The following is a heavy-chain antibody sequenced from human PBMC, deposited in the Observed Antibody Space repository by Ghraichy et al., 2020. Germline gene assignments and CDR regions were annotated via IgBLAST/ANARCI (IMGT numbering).Heavy chain of an antibody. V-gene: IGHV3-9*01. D-gene: IGHD2-2*01. J-gene: IGHJ4*02. CDR1: GFTFDDYA. Sequence: LSLTCAASGFTFDDYAMHWVRQAPGKGLEWVSGISWNSGSIGYADSVKGRFTISRDNAKNSLYLQMNSLRAEDTALYYCAKDYCSSTSCYSFDYWGQGTLVTDSS. CDR2: ISWNSGSI. CDR3: AKDYCSSTSCYSFDY.